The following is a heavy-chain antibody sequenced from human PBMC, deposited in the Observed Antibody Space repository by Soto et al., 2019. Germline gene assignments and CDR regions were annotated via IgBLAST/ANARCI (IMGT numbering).Heavy chain of an antibody. J-gene: IGHJ3*02. D-gene: IGHD3-10*01. CDR1: GFTFNNYW. CDR3: AKDRGIGGAFDI. CDR2: FKEDGSHQ. Sequence: EVQVVESGGGLVQPGGSLRVSCAASGFTFNNYWMAWVRQAPGKGLEWVANFKEDGSHQHYVDSVRGRFTISTDNAENTLYLQMNILRPEDTGIYFCAKDRGIGGAFDIWGQGTMVVVSS. V-gene: IGHV3-7*01.